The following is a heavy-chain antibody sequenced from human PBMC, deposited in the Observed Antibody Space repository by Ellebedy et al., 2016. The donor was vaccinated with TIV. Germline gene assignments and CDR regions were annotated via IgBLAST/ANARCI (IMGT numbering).Heavy chain of an antibody. Sequence: ASVKVSCXASGYTSTGHYMHWVRQAPGQGPEWVGCINPNSGVTAYPPKFQGRVTVTRDTSVSIVSMDLSSLRSDDTAVYYCARFYGRSGYYGDLDHWGQGTEVTVSS. D-gene: IGHD3-22*01. CDR2: INPNSGVT. J-gene: IGHJ4*02. V-gene: IGHV1-2*02. CDR1: GYTSTGHY. CDR3: ARFYGRSGYYGDLDH.